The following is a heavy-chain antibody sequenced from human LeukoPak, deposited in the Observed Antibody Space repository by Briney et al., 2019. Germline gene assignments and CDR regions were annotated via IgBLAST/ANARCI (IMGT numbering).Heavy chain of an antibody. Sequence: GASVTVSFTSSGYTFSIYGISWVRQAPGQGLEWMGWISVYSGDTKYAQKVQGRVTMTTDTPTSTAYVEVRRLPSDDTAVYFCARAPGAGASRVDYWGQGTLVTVSS. J-gene: IGHJ4*02. V-gene: IGHV1-18*01. CDR1: GYTFSIYG. CDR2: ISVYSGDT. CDR3: ARAPGAGASRVDY. D-gene: IGHD4/OR15-4a*01.